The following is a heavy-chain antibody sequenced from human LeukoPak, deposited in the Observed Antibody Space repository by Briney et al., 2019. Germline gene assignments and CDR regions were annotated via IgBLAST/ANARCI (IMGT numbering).Heavy chain of an antibody. Sequence: GGSVRLSCAASGFTFSLYEMNCVRQAPGKGLERGSYISSSNSSIYYADSVKGRFTISRDNAKNSLYLQMNSLRAEDTAVYYCARRQAYYYDSSGYFYYYGMDVWGQGTTVTVSS. CDR3: ARRQAYYYDSSGYFYYYGMDV. CDR2: ISSSNSSI. V-gene: IGHV3-48*03. J-gene: IGHJ6*02. CDR1: GFTFSLYE. D-gene: IGHD3-22*01.